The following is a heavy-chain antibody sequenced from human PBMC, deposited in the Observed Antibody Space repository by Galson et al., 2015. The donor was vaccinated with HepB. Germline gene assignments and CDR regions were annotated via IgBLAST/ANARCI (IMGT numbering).Heavy chain of an antibody. CDR3: AHSSPALVGAMDSEDDFGY. V-gene: IGHV2-5*01. D-gene: IGHD1-26*01. CDR1: GFSLSTYGVG. J-gene: IGHJ4*02. Sequence: PALVKPTQTLTLTCTISGFSLSTYGVGVGWIRQPPGKALEWLALIFWHDDKRYSPSLKSRLSITKDTSKNQVVFTMTNMDPVDTATYYCAHSSPALVGAMDSEDDFGYGGQGTLVTGSS. CDR2: IFWHDDK.